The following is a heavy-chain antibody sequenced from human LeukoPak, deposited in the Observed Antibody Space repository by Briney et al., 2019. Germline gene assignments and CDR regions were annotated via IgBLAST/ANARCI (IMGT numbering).Heavy chain of an antibody. CDR2: IRPGDNRM. Sequence: GASVKVSCKASGYTFTAYYIQWVRQAPGQGPECMGTIRPGDNRMSCAQKFQGRVTMTRDMSTNTGYMELSSLRSEDTAVYYCVREKSGGTYDYWGQGTLVTVSS. CDR3: VREKSGGTYDY. J-gene: IGHJ4*02. V-gene: IGHV1-46*01. D-gene: IGHD3-16*01. CDR1: GYTFTAYY.